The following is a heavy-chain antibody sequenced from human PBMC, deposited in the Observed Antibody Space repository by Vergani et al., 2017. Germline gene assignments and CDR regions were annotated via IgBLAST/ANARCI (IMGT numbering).Heavy chain of an antibody. D-gene: IGHD6-6*01. CDR3: AKDLGTSCGGGWFDP. V-gene: IGHV3-9*02. Sequence: EVQLDESGGGLVLPGRSLRLFFVASGFTSAGYAMHWVRQAPGKGLEWVSGISWNSNSIGYADSVKGRFTITRDNAKNSLYLQMNSLRAEDTALYYCAKDLGTSCGGGWFDPWGQGTLVTVSS. CDR2: ISWNSNSI. CDR1: GFTSAGYA. J-gene: IGHJ5*02.